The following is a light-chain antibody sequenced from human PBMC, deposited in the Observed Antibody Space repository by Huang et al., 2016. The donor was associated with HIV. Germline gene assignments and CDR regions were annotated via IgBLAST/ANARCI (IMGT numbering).Light chain of an antibody. CDR3: QQYSVLPWT. Sequence: EIVLTQSPGTLSLSPGETGTLSCRASHNVTNNYLAWYQKKSGQAPRLLIYGSSGRATDCPLRFSGSGSGTDFTLTISRLEPEDFVFYYCQQYSVLPWTFGQGTKLEIK. J-gene: IGKJ1*01. CDR1: HNVTNNY. V-gene: IGKV3-20*01. CDR2: GSS.